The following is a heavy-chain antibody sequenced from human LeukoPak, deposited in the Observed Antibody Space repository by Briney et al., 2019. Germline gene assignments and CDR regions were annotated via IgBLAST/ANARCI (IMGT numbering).Heavy chain of an antibody. CDR1: GGSISSGGYY. Sequence: SETLSLTCTVSGGSISSGGYYWSWIRQPPGKGLEWIGYIYYSGSTNYNPSLKSRVTISVDTSKNQFSLKLSSVTAADTAVYYCARDKGELYNWFDPWGQGTLVTVSS. CDR3: ARDKGELYNWFDP. V-gene: IGHV4-61*08. CDR2: IYYSGST. J-gene: IGHJ5*02. D-gene: IGHD1-7*01.